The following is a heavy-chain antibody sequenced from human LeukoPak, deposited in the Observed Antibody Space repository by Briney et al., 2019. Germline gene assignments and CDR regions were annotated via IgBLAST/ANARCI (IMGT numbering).Heavy chain of an antibody. CDR1: GGSVSNYY. CDR3: ARHFAYSSSSYFDY. V-gene: IGHV4-59*08. D-gene: IGHD6-6*01. Sequence: PSETLSLTCSVSGGSVSNYYWSWIRQPPGKGLEWIGYVYYTGSTDYNPSLKSRVTMFEDKSKNQFSLRLYSVTVADTAVYYCARHFAYSSSSYFDYWGQGSLVTVSS. CDR2: VYYTGST. J-gene: IGHJ4*02.